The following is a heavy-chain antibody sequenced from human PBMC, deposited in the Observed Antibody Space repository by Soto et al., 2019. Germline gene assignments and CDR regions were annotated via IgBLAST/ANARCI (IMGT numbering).Heavy chain of an antibody. J-gene: IGHJ4*01. CDR2: LSPKSAGT. CDR3: SRPCKGSGTNVVDY. CDR1: GYTLTADQ. D-gene: IGHD3-3*01. V-gene: IGHV1-2*02. Sequence: ASVIVSGKASGYTLTADQMHWLGQAPGQGLEWMGWLSPKSAGTKYPQKFQGRVTMTRETSIRTAYLEVSSLKSDDTAVSYCSRPCKGSGTNVVDYWG.